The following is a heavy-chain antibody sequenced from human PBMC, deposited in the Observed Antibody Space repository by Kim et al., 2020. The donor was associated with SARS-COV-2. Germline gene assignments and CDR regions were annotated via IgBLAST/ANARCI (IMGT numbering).Heavy chain of an antibody. Sequence: GGSLSLSCAVSGFSFSDYYMSWIRQAPGTAPDWVSYISSSGSTIFYADSVKGRFTISRANAKNSLYLQMNSLRAADMAVYYCARASPYNWHATYYYGMYV. J-gene: IGHJ6*01. CDR2: ISSSGSTI. CDR3: ARASPYNWHATYYYGMYV. CDR1: GFSFSDYY. V-gene: IGHV3-11*01. D-gene: IGHD1-20*01.